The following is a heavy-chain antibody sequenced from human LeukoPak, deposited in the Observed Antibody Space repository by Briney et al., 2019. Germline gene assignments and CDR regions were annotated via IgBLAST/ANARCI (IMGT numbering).Heavy chain of an antibody. CDR2: ISYDGSNK. Sequence: GGSLRLSCAASGFTFSSYAMHWVRQAPGKGLEWVAVISYDGSNKYYADSVKGRFTISRDNSKNTLYLQMNSLRAEDTAVYYCARDHYYDSSGYYNYNNYFDYWGQGTLVTVSS. V-gene: IGHV3-30*04. D-gene: IGHD3-22*01. CDR1: GFTFSSYA. CDR3: ARDHYYDSSGYYNYNNYFDY. J-gene: IGHJ4*02.